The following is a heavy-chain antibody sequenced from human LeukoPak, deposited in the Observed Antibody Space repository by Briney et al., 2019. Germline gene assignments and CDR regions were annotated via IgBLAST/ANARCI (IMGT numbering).Heavy chain of an antibody. CDR1: GGSISSYY. Sequence: SETLSLTCTVSGGSISSYYWSWIRQPPGKGLEGIGYIYYSGSTNYNPSLKSRVTISVDTSKNQFSLKLSSVTAADTAVYYCARDIGYCSSTSCYGDYYYYYMDVWGKGTTVTVSS. CDR2: IYYSGST. CDR3: ARDIGYCSSTSCYGDYYYYYMDV. J-gene: IGHJ6*03. V-gene: IGHV4-59*01. D-gene: IGHD2-2*01.